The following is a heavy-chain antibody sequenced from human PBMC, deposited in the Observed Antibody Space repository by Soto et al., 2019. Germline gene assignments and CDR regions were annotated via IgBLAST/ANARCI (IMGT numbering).Heavy chain of an antibody. CDR2: IYNDGST. J-gene: IGHJ4*02. V-gene: IGHV3-66*01. CDR3: ARDSYTRY. D-gene: IGHD4-4*01. CDR1: GFIVSTSY. Sequence: GGSLRLSCAASGFIVSTSYMSWVRQAPGKGLEWVSSIYNDGSTYYADSVKGRFTISRDDSKNPVYLQILSLRVEDTALYYCARDSYTRYWGQGTLVTVSS.